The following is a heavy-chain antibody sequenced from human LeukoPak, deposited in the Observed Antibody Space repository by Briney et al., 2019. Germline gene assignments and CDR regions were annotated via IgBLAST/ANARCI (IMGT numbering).Heavy chain of an antibody. V-gene: IGHV3-21*01. CDR3: ARDQEQNWFDP. J-gene: IGHJ5*02. Sequence: GGSLRLSCAGSGFTFSGYSLNWVRQAPGKGLEWVSSITSSGSSMYYADSVKGRFTISRDNAKNSLYLQMNSLRAEDTAVYYCARDQEQNWFDPWGQGTLVTISS. D-gene: IGHD6-13*01. CDR2: ITSSGSSM. CDR1: GFTFSGYS.